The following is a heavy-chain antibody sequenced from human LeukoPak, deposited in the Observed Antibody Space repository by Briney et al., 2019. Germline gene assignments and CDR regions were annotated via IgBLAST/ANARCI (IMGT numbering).Heavy chain of an antibody. CDR3: VSFYETY. V-gene: IGHV3-74*01. J-gene: IGHJ4*02. CDR1: GNYW. CDR2: INSDGSWT. D-gene: IGHD2-2*01. Sequence: GGSLRLSCAASGNYWMDWVRQAPGKGMVWVSHINSDGSWTSYADSVKGRFTISKDNAKNTVYLQMNNLRAEDTAVYYCVSFYETYWGRGTLVTVSS.